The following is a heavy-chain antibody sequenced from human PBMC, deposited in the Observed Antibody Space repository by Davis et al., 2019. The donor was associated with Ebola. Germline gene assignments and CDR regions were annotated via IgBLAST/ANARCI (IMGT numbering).Heavy chain of an antibody. CDR2: IYYSGST. Sequence: LRLSCTVSGGSISSGGYYWSWIRQHPGKGLEWIGYIYYSGSTYYNPSLKSRVTISVDTSKNQFSLKLSSVTAADTAVYYCATYSNCGGDCSRGASYYYYYMDVWGKGTTVTVSS. V-gene: IGHV4-31*03. CDR1: GGSISSGGYY. CDR3: ATYSNCGGDCSRGASYYYYYMDV. J-gene: IGHJ6*03. D-gene: IGHD2-21*01.